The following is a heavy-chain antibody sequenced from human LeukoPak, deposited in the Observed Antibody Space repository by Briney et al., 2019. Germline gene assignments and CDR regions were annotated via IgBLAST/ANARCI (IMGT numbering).Heavy chain of an antibody. CDR1: GYTFTSYG. Sequence: GASVKVSCKASGYTFTSYGISWVRQATGQGLEWMGWMNPNSGNTGYAQKFQGRVTMTRNTSISTAYMELSSLRYEDTAVYYCTTDYTDYSLDYWGQGTLVTVSS. CDR2: MNPNSGNT. V-gene: IGHV1-8*02. CDR3: TTDYTDYSLDY. D-gene: IGHD4-11*01. J-gene: IGHJ4*02.